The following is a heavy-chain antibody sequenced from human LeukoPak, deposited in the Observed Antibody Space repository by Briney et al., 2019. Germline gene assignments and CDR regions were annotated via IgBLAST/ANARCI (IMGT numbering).Heavy chain of an antibody. V-gene: IGHV3-48*03. D-gene: IGHD1-14*01. J-gene: IGHJ6*03. CDR2: ISSSGSTM. Sequence: GGSLRLSCAASGFTFSSYEVNWVRQAPGKGLEWVSYISSSGSTMYYADSVKGRFTISRDNAKNSLSLQMNSLRAEDTAVYYCARSPAGANYYLDVWGKGTTVTISS. CDR3: ARSPAGANYYLDV. CDR1: GFTFSSYE.